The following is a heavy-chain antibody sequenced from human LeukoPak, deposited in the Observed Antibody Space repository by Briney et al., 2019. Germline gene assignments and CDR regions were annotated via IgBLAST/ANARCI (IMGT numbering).Heavy chain of an antibody. CDR2: ISAYNGNT. Sequence: ASVKVSCKASGYTFTSYGISWVRQAPGQGLEWMGWISAYNGNTNYAQKLQGRVTITTDTSTSTAYMELRSLRSDDAAVYYCAREDVAAAGGTISGVYYYGMDVWGQGTTVTVSS. J-gene: IGHJ6*02. V-gene: IGHV1-18*01. CDR1: GYTFTSYG. D-gene: IGHD6-13*01. CDR3: AREDVAAAGGTISGVYYYGMDV.